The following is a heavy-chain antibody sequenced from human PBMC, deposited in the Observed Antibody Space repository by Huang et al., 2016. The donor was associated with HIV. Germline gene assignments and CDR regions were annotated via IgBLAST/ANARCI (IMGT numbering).Heavy chain of an antibody. CDR2: ICPGDSDT. CDR1: GYSFSTYW. D-gene: IGHD1-26*01. V-gene: IGHV5-51*03. CDR3: ASTASYSGSYRGAFDI. Sequence: EVQLVQSGAEVKKPGESLKISCKGSGYSFSTYWIGWVRPMPGKGLEWMGMICPGDSDTRYSPSFQGQVTISADKSISTAYLQWSSLKASDTAMYYCASTASYSGSYRGAFDIWGQGTMVTVSS. J-gene: IGHJ3*02.